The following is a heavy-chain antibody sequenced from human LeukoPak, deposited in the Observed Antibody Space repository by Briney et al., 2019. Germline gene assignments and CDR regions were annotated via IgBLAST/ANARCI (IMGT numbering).Heavy chain of an antibody. V-gene: IGHV3-23*01. CDR3: ARVAGWHWFDP. CDR1: GFTFSSYD. J-gene: IGHJ5*02. Sequence: GGSLRLSYAASGFTFSSYDMTWVRQAPGRGLEWVSSIRPSGDNTYYGDSVKGRFTISRDNSKSTVYLQMNNMRVDDTAVYYCARVAGWHWFDPWGQGTLVTVSS. CDR2: IRPSGDNT. D-gene: IGHD6-19*01.